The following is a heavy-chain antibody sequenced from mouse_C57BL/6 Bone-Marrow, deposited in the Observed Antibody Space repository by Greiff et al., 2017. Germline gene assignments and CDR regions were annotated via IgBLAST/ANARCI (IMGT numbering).Heavy chain of an antibody. Sequence: EVQLVESGGGLVQSGRSLRLSCATSGFTFSDFYMEWVRQAPGKGLEWIAASRNKANDYTTEYSASVKGRFIVFRDTSQSILYLQMNALRAEDTAIYYCARDNYGNGFAYWGQGTLVTVSA. J-gene: IGHJ3*01. CDR2: SRNKANDYTT. CDR1: GFTFSDFY. V-gene: IGHV7-1*01. CDR3: ARDNYGNGFAY. D-gene: IGHD2-1*01.